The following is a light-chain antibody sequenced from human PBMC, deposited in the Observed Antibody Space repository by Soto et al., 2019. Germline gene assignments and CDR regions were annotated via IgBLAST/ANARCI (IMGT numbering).Light chain of an antibody. J-gene: IGKJ5*01. CDR2: DTS. CDR3: QQYSNWPPIT. CDR1: QSVSIH. Sequence: ETVMTQSPGALSVSLGERATLSCRASQSVSIHLAWYQQKPGQAPRLLIYDTSTRATGIPARFSGSGSGTEFTLTISSLQSEDFAVYYCQQYSNWPPITFGQGTRLEIK. V-gene: IGKV3-15*01.